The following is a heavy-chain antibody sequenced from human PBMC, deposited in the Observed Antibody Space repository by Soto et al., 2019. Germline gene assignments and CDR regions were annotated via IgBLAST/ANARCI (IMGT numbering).Heavy chain of an antibody. Sequence: GGSLRLSCVFSGFTFSSYGMHWVRQAPGKGLEWVAVISYDGSNKYYTDSVKGRFTVSRDNARNTLHLQMNSLRAEDTAVYYCATAEVDYWGPGTLVTVSS. V-gene: IGHV3-30*03. CDR1: GFTFSSYG. CDR2: ISYDGSNK. CDR3: ATAEVDY. J-gene: IGHJ4*02.